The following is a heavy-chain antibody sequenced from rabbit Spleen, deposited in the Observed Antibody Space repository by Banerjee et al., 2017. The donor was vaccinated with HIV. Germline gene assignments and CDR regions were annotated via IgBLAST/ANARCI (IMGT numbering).Heavy chain of an antibody. Sequence: QLKETGGGLVQPGGSLTLSCKASGFDLSSYGVSWVRQAPGKGLEWIGYIDPIFGATYYATWVNGRFTISSHNAQNTLYLQLNSLTAADTATYFCVRGASSSGYYSLWGPGTLVTVS. J-gene: IGHJ4*01. CDR2: IDPIFGAT. CDR1: GFDLSSYG. CDR3: VRGASSSGYYSL. D-gene: IGHD1-1*01. V-gene: IGHV1S7*01.